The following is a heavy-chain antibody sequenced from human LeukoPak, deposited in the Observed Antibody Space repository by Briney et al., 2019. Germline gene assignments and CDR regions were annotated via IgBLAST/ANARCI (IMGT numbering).Heavy chain of an antibody. D-gene: IGHD3-3*01. CDR2: INPNSGGT. V-gene: IGHV1-2*02. CDR1: GYTFTGYY. Sequence: GASVKVSCKASGYTFTGYYMQWVRQAPGQGLEWMGWINPNSGGTNYAQKFQGRVTMTRDTSISTAYTELSRLRSDDTAVYYCARTGPYYDFWSGYHTPYYFDYWGQGTLVTVSS. CDR3: ARTGPYYDFWSGYHTPYYFDY. J-gene: IGHJ4*02.